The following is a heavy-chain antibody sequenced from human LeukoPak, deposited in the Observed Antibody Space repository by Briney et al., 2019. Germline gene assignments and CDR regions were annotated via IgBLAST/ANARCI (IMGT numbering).Heavy chain of an antibody. J-gene: IGHJ4*02. V-gene: IGHV4-28*03. Sequence: SETLSLTCAVSGYSISSSNWWGWIRQPPGKGLEWIGYIYYSGSTYYNPSLKSRVTISVDTSKNQFSLKLSSVTAADTAVYYCARVEGWSLDYWGQGTLVTVSS. CDR3: ARVEGWSLDY. CDR1: GYSISSSNW. D-gene: IGHD2-15*01. CDR2: IYYSGST.